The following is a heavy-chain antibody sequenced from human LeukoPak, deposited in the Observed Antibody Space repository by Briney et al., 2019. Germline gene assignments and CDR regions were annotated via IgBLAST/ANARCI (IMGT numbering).Heavy chain of an antibody. J-gene: IGHJ3*02. D-gene: IGHD2/OR15-2a*01. V-gene: IGHV3-74*01. Sequence: GGSLRLSCAASGFTFSNYWMHWVRQAPGKGLVWVSRINSDGINTSYADSVKGRFTISRDNAKKSLYLQVNSLRAEDTAVYYCVRDGGFFLFDIWGQGTMVTVSS. CDR1: GFTFSNYW. CDR3: VRDGGFFLFDI. CDR2: INSDGINT.